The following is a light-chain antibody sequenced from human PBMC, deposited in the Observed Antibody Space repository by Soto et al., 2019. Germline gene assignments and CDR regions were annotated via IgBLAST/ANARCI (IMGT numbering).Light chain of an antibody. CDR2: DVS. CDR3: RSYAGSYSFVV. CDR1: SSDVGGYNY. Sequence: QSVLTQPRSVSGSPGQSVTISCTGTSSDVGGYNYVSWYQQHPGKAPKLMIYDVSKRPSGVPDRFSGSKSGTTASLTISGLQAEDEADYYCRSYAGSYSFVVFGGGTKLTVL. J-gene: IGLJ2*01. V-gene: IGLV2-11*01.